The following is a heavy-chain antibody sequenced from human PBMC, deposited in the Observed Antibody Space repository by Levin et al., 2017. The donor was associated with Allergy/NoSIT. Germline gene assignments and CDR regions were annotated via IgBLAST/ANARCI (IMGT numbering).Heavy chain of an antibody. V-gene: IGHV3-7*01. CDR2: IKQDGSEK. D-gene: IGHD6-13*01. CDR1: GFTFSSYW. Sequence: GGSLRLSCAASGFTFSSYWMSWVRQAPGKGLEWVANIKQDGSEKYYVDSVKGRFTISRDNAKNSLYLQMNSLRAEDTAVYYCASSSSSWANYYYYMDVWGKGTTVTVSS. CDR3: ASSSSSWANYYYYMDV. J-gene: IGHJ6*03.